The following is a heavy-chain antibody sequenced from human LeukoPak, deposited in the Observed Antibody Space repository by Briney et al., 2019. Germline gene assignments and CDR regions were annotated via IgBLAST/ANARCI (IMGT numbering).Heavy chain of an antibody. CDR3: ARGRLSGSYFF. CDR1: GFTFSSYE. J-gene: IGHJ4*02. V-gene: IGHV3-48*03. CDR2: ISSSGSTI. D-gene: IGHD3-10*01. Sequence: GGSLRLSCAASGFTFSSYEMNWVRQAPGKGLEWVSYISSSGSTIYYADSVKGRFTISRDNAKNSLYLQMNSLRAEDTAAYYCARGRLSGSYFFWGQGTLVTVSS.